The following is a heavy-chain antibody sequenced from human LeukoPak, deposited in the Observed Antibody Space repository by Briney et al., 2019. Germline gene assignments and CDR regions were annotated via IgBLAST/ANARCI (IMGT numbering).Heavy chain of an antibody. CDR3: AREVEVVPATMGAYYYYYMDV. J-gene: IGHJ6*03. CDR1: GFTISNHW. V-gene: IGHV3-74*01. D-gene: IGHD2-2*01. Sequence: GGSLRLSCAASGFTISNHWMHWVRQAPGKGLVWVSRINSDGRRTSYADSVKGRFTISRDNAKNTLYLQMNSLRHDDTAVYYCAREVEVVPATMGAYYYYYMDVWGKGTTVTVSS. CDR2: INSDGRRT.